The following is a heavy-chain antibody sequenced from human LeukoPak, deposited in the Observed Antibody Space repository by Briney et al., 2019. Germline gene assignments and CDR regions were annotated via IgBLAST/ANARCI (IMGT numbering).Heavy chain of an antibody. Sequence: PGGSLRLSCAASGFTFSDCYMSWIRQAPGKGLEWVSYISSSGSTIYYADSVKGRFTISRDNSKNTLYLQMDSLRAEDTAVYYCARGNSITVIRGIPPLDFWGQGTLVTVSS. V-gene: IGHV3-11*04. D-gene: IGHD3-10*01. CDR1: GFTFSDCY. CDR3: ARGNSITVIRGIPPLDF. CDR2: ISSSGSTI. J-gene: IGHJ4*02.